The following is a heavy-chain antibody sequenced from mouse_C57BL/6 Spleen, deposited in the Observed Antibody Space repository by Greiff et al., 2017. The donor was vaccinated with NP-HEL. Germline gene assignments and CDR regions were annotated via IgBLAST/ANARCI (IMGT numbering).Heavy chain of an antibody. CDR1: GFSFNTYA. CDR2: IRSKSNNYAT. Sequence: EVQLVESGGGLVQPKGSLKLSCAASGFSFNTYAMNWVRQAPGKGLEWVARIRSKSNNYATYYADSVKDRFTISRDDSESMLYLQMNNLKTEDTAMYYCVREGYYGSRYFDVWGTGTTVTVSS. J-gene: IGHJ1*03. CDR3: VREGYYGSRYFDV. D-gene: IGHD1-1*01. V-gene: IGHV10-1*01.